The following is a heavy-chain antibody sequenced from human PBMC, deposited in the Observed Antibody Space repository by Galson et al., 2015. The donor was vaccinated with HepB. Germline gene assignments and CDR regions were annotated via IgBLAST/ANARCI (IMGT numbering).Heavy chain of an antibody. J-gene: IGHJ4*02. CDR3: ARDAYYFDTSGYYQTDY. D-gene: IGHD3-22*01. V-gene: IGHV4-4*07. CDR2: IYSGGDT. Sequence: LSLTCTVSGGSITNYYWSWIRQPAGKGLEWIGRIYSGGDTYYNPSLEGRVTMSVDTSKNQFSLELRSVIAADTAVYYCARDAYYFDTSGYYQTDYWGQGTLVTVSS. CDR1: GGSITNYY.